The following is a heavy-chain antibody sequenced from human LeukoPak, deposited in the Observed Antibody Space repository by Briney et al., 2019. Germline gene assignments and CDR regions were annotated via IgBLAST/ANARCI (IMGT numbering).Heavy chain of an antibody. V-gene: IGHV1-2*02. CDR1: GYTFTGYY. J-gene: IGHJ4*02. CDR2: INPNSGGT. CDR3: ARTSALGATYFDD. D-gene: IGHD1-26*01. Sequence: ASVKLSCKASGYTFTGYYMHWVRQAPGHGLEWMGWINPNSGGTNYAQKFQGRVTMTRDTSISTAYMELSRLRSDDTAVYYCARTSALGATYFDDWGERSLVTVSS.